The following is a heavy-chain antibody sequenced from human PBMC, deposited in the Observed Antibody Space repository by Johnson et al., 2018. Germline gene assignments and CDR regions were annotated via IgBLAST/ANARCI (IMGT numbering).Heavy chain of an antibody. D-gene: IGHD1-14*01. Sequence: VQSGGSLRLSCAAXGLPFSSYAMSWVRQATGKGLEWASPSRGSGGRTYYADSVKGRFTISRDNSKNTLYLQMINLRAEDTAGYYCAQDQNTTWVAYLQHWGQGTLVTVSS. V-gene: IGHV3-23*01. CDR2: SRGSGGRT. J-gene: IGHJ1*01. CDR1: GLPFSSYA. CDR3: AQDQNTTWVAYLQH.